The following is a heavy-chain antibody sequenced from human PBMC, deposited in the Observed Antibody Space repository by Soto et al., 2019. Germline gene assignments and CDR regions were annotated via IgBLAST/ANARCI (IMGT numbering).Heavy chain of an antibody. CDR2: IIPILGIA. CDR1: GGTFSSYT. J-gene: IGHJ3*02. D-gene: IGHD2-15*01. CDR3: ARSYCSGGSCYRSFGAFDI. V-gene: IGHV1-69*02. Sequence: GASVKVSCKASGGTFSSYTISRVRQAPGQGLEWMGRIIPILGIANYAQKFQGRVTITADKSTSTAYMELSSLRSEDTAVYYCARSYCSGGSCYRSFGAFDIWGQGTMVTVSS.